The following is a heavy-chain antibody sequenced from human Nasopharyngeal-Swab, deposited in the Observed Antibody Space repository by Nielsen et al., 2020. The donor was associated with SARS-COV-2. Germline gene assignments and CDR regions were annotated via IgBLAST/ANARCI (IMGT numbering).Heavy chain of an antibody. CDR2: ISHDGRFE. V-gene: IGHV3-30*03. Sequence: GRQAPGKGLEWVTIISHDGRFESYADSVKGRFTISRDTSKNTLSLQMSSLRTEDTAVYYCARWNEEGARGYKGMDVWGQGTTVTVSS. D-gene: IGHD1-1*01. CDR3: ARWNEEGARGYKGMDV. J-gene: IGHJ6*02.